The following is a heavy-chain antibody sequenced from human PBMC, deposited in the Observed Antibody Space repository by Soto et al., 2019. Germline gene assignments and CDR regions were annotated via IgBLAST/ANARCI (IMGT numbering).Heavy chain of an antibody. Sequence: SGPTLVNPTQTLTLTCTFSGFSLSTSGVGVGWIRQPPGKALEWLALIYWNDDKRYSPSLKSRLTITKDTSKNQVALTMTNMDPVDTATYYCAHRPRTYYYDSSGYYPPEPFDYWGQGTLVTVSS. D-gene: IGHD3-22*01. J-gene: IGHJ4*02. CDR1: GFSLSTSGVG. CDR3: AHRPRTYYYDSSGYYPPEPFDY. V-gene: IGHV2-5*01. CDR2: IYWNDDK.